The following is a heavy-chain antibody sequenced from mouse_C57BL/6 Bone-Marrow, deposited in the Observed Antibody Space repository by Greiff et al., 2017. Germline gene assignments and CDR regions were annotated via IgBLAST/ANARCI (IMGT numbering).Heavy chain of an antibody. D-gene: IGHD1-1*01. CDR3: ARTFITTVY. CDR2: IYPRSGNT. J-gene: IGHJ2*01. Sequence: VKLVESGAELARPGASVKLSCKASGYTFTSYGISWVKQRTGQGLEWIGEIYPRSGNTYYNEKFKGKATLTADKSSSTAYMELRSLTSEDSAVYFCARTFITTVYWGQGTTLTVSS. V-gene: IGHV1-81*01. CDR1: GYTFTSYG.